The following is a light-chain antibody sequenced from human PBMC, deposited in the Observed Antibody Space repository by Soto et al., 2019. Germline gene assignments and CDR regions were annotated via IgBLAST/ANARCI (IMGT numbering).Light chain of an antibody. CDR1: QGLSSD. CDR2: AAS. CDR3: QQHNSYPIT. Sequence: DLQLTQSPSFLSASVGDRVTITCRASQGLSSDLAWYQQKPGKAPKLLIYAASTLQSGVPSRFSGRRSATEFTLTTGTLQPKDVETYYWQQHNSYPITFGQGTRLEIK. V-gene: IGKV1-9*01. J-gene: IGKJ5*01.